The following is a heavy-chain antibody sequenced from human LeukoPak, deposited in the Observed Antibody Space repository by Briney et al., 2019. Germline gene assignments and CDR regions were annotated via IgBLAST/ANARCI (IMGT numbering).Heavy chain of an antibody. V-gene: IGHV4-30-4*01. D-gene: IGHD2-15*01. J-gene: IGHJ4*02. CDR3: ARVASAVDIVVVVAARGRYYFDY. CDR1: GGSITSGDYY. Sequence: SQTLSLTCTVSGGSITSGDYYWSWIRQPPGKGLEWIGYIYYSGSTKYNPSLKSRVTISVDTSKNQFSLKLSSVTAADTAVYYCARVASAVDIVVVVAARGRYYFDYWGQGTLVTVSS. CDR2: IYYSGST.